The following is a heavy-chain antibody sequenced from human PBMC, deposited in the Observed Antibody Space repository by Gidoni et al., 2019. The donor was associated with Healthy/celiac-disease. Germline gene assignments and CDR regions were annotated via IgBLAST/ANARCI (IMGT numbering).Heavy chain of an antibody. Sequence: QVQLVESGGGVVQPGRSRRLPCAAYGCTFSSNGMHGVRQAPGKGLEWVAVIAYDGSNKYSAVSVEGRFTISRDHSKNTLYLQMNSLRAEDTAVYYCAKVGSGSYVQVWYFDLWGRGTLVTVSS. CDR1: GCTFSSNG. J-gene: IGHJ2*01. D-gene: IGHD3-10*01. V-gene: IGHV3-30*18. CDR2: IAYDGSNK. CDR3: AKVGSGSYVQVWYFDL.